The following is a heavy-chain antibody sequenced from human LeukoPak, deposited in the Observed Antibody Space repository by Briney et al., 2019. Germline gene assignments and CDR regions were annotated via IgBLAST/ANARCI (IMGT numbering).Heavy chain of an antibody. CDR1: GDSISRFY. Sequence: SETLSLTCTVSGDSISRFYWSWIRQPPGKGLEWIGDIYYSGSTDYNPSLKSRVTISVDRSKNQFSLKLSSVTAVDTAVFYCARIFSYYYDSSGYFWGQGTLVTVSS. CDR3: ARIFSYYYDSSGYF. CDR2: IYYSGST. J-gene: IGHJ4*02. V-gene: IGHV4-59*01. D-gene: IGHD3-22*01.